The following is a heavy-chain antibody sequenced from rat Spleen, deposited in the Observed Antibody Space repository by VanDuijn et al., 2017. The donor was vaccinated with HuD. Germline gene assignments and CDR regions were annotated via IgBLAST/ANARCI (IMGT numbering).Heavy chain of an antibody. CDR2: IWGDGST. CDR1: GFSLTNYG. J-gene: IGHJ3*01. CDR3: TRDLYDFDY. V-gene: IGHV2-4*01. Sequence: QVQLKESGPGLVQPSQTLSLTCTVSGFSLTNYGVNWVRQPPGKGLEWMGGIWGDGSTDYNSALKSRLNITRDTSKSQVFLKMNSLQTDDTGTYYCTRDLYDFDYWGQGTLVTVSS.